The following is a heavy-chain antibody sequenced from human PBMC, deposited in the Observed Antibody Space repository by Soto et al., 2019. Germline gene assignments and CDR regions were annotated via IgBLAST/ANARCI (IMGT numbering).Heavy chain of an antibody. D-gene: IGHD2-15*01. V-gene: IGHV1-2*02. CDR2: INPNSGGT. CDR3: AGVIGYCSGGSCYDAFDI. J-gene: IGHJ3*02. Sequence: ASVKVSCKASGYTFTGYYMHWVRQAPGQGLEWMGWINPNSGGTNYAQKFQGRVTMTRDTSISTAYMELSRLRSDDTAVYYCAGVIGYCSGGSCYDAFDIWGQGTMVTVSS. CDR1: GYTFTGYY.